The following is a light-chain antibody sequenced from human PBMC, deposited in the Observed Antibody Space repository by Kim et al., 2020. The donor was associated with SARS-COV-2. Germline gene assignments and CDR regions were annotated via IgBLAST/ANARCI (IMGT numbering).Light chain of an antibody. J-gene: IGLJ2*01. CDR3: NSRDSSGNHVV. CDR2: GKN. Sequence: SSELTQDPAVSVALGQTVRITCQGDSLRSYYASWYQQKPGQAPVLVIYGKNNRPSGIPDRFSGSISGNTASLTITGATAVDEADYYCNSRDSSGNHVVFG. CDR1: SLRSYY. V-gene: IGLV3-19*01.